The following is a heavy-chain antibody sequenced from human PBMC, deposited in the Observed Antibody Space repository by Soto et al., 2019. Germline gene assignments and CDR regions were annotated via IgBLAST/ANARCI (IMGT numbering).Heavy chain of an antibody. Sequence: QVQLVQSGAEVRKLGASVKLSCRTSGYTFTHYYINWVRQAPGQGLEWLAIINPASGSTNYAQDFQGRVTLTMDTSTTTVYMELSGLRAEDTAIFYCARDLAAGDYWGQGTLVTVSS. D-gene: IGHD6-13*01. V-gene: IGHV1-46*01. J-gene: IGHJ4*02. CDR1: GYTFTHYY. CDR3: ARDLAAGDY. CDR2: INPASGST.